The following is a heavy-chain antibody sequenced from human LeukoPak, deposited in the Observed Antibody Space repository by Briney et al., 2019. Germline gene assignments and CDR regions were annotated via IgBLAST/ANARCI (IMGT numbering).Heavy chain of an antibody. D-gene: IGHD3-22*01. CDR1: GGSISSGSYY. CDR3: AKNRDYYDSSAWGY. CDR2: IYTSGST. J-gene: IGHJ4*02. Sequence: SQTLSLTCTVSGGSISSGSYYWSWIRQPAGKGLEWIGRIYTSGSTNYNPSLKSRVTISVDTSKNQFSLKLSSVTAADTAVYYCAKNRDYYDSSAWGYWGQGTLVTVSS. V-gene: IGHV4-61*02.